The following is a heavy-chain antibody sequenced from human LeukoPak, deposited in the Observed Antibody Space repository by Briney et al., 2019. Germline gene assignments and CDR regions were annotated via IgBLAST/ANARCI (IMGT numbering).Heavy chain of an antibody. CDR1: GFSYSGYW. V-gene: IGHV3-7*01. D-gene: IGHD6-13*01. CDR2: IEPAGSAT. Sequence: GGSLRLSCIVSGFSYSGYWMGWVRQPPGEGLEWVANIEPAGSATYYADSVKGRFTISRDNAKSSLSLHMSSLRVEDTAIYYCGRWGAVAGLDLWGQGTLVTVSS. CDR3: GRWGAVAGLDL. J-gene: IGHJ5*02.